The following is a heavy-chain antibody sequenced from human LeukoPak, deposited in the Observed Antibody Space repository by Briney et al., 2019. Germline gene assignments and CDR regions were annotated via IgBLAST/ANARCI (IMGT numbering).Heavy chain of an antibody. V-gene: IGHV1-8*01. CDR1: GYTFTSYD. J-gene: IGHJ4*02. Sequence: ASVKVSCKASGYTFTSYDINWVRQATGQGLEWMGWMNPNSGNTGYAQKFQGRVTMTRNTSISTAYMELSSLRSEDTAVYYCARTYYDSSGYSLGLGYWGQGALVTVSS. CDR2: MNPNSGNT. D-gene: IGHD3-22*01. CDR3: ARTYYDSSGYSLGLGY.